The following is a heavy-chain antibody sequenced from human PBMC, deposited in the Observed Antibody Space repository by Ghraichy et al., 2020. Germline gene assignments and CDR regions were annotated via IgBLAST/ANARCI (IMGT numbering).Heavy chain of an antibody. J-gene: IGHJ4*02. Sequence: SETLSLTCAVSGGSISGYYWSWIRQPPGKGLEWIGEINHSGSTNYTPSLKSRVTFSVDTSKNQFSLKLSSVTAADTALYYCARGRGFKVFDYWGQGTLVTVSS. D-gene: IGHD5-24*01. CDR1: GGSISGYY. CDR3: ARGRGFKVFDY. CDR2: INHSGST. V-gene: IGHV4-34*01.